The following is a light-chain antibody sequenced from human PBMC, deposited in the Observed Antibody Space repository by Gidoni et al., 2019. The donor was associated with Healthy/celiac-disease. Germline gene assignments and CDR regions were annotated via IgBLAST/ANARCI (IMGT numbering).Light chain of an antibody. CDR1: QSISSY. V-gene: IGKV1-39*01. J-gene: IGKJ4*01. Sequence: DIQMTQSPSSLSASVGDRVTITCRASQSISSYLNLYQQKPGKAHKLLSYAASSLQSGVQSRFSGSGSGTDFTLTISSLQPEDFATYYCQQSYSTPRALTFGGGTKVEIK. CDR3: QQSYSTPRALT. CDR2: AAS.